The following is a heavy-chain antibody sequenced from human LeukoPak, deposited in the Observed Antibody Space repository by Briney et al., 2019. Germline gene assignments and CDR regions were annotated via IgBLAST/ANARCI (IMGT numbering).Heavy chain of an antibody. V-gene: IGHV4-59*01. D-gene: IGHD2-15*01. Sequence: PSETLSLTCTVSGGSISSYYWSWIRQPPGKGLEWIGYIYYSGSTNYNPSLKSRVTISVDTSKNQFSLKLSSVTAADTAVYYCATHHLGDYFDYWGQGTLVTVSS. J-gene: IGHJ4*02. CDR1: GGSISSYY. CDR3: ATHHLGDYFDY. CDR2: IYYSGST.